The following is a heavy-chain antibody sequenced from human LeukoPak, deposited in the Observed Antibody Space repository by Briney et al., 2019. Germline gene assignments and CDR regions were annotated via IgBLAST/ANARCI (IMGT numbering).Heavy chain of an antibody. CDR1: GYSISSSNW. CDR2: IYYSGST. J-gene: IGHJ6*03. D-gene: IGHD5-12*01. CDR3: AKSVAWNYYYYMDV. V-gene: IGHV4-28*01. Sequence: KPSDTLSLTCAVSGYSISSSNWWGGIRQPPGKGLEWIAYIYYSGSTYYNPSLKSRVTMSVDTSKNQFSLKLSSVTAVDTAVYYSAKSVAWNYYYYMDVWGKGTTVTVSS.